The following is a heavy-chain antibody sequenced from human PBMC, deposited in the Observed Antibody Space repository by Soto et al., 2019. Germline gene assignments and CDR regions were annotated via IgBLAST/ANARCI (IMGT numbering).Heavy chain of an antibody. Sequence: SETLSLTCTVSGSVINSYYWTWIRQPAVKGLEWIGRIYSSGSTKYNPSLQSRVTMSLDTSKNQFSLRLTSVTAADTAVYYCARGQRFSDWFDPWGQGTLVTVSS. D-gene: IGHD3-3*01. CDR2: IYSSGST. J-gene: IGHJ5*02. CDR3: ARGQRFSDWFDP. V-gene: IGHV4-4*07. CDR1: GSVINSYY.